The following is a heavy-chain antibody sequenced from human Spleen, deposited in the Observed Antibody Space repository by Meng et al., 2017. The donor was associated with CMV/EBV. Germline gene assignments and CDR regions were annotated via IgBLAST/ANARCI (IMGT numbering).Heavy chain of an antibody. D-gene: IGHD7-27*01. V-gene: IGHV1-2*02. CDR2: IHPNRGDT. CDR1: GYTFTAHY. Sequence: ASVKVSCKASGYTFTAHYFHWVRQAPGQGLEWMGWIHPNRGDTNYAQQFQGRVTLTRDTSINTGYMELTRLPSDGTAVYYCARDNNWGPDYWGQGTLVTVSS. J-gene: IGHJ4*02. CDR3: ARDNNWGPDY.